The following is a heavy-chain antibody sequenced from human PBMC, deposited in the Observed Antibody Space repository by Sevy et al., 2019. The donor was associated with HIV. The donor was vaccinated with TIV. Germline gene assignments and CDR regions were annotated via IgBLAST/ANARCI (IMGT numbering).Heavy chain of an antibody. CDR1: GGSFSDYS. CDR2: INLSGNT. D-gene: IGHD3-22*01. J-gene: IGHJ4*02. V-gene: IGHV4-34*01. Sequence: SETPSLTCGVYGGSFSDYSWSWIRQTPGKGLEWIGEINLSGNTNYNPSLKSRVTISIDTSKNQFSLKLSSVTAADTAVYYCARWRGTRITMMVVVVTGYFDYWGQGTLVTVSS. CDR3: ARWRGTRITMMVVVVTGYFDY.